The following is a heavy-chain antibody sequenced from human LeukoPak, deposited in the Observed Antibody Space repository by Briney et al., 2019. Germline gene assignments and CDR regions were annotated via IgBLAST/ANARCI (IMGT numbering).Heavy chain of an antibody. J-gene: IGHJ4*02. Sequence: GASVKVSCKASGYTFTSYDINWVRQATGQGLEWMGWMNPNSGNTGYAQKFQGRVTMTRNTSISTAYMELSSLRSEDTAVYYCARGSGSGSSKPANLDYWGQGTLVTVSS. D-gene: IGHD3-10*01. V-gene: IGHV1-8*01. CDR2: MNPNSGNT. CDR3: ARGSGSGSSKPANLDY. CDR1: GYTFTSYD.